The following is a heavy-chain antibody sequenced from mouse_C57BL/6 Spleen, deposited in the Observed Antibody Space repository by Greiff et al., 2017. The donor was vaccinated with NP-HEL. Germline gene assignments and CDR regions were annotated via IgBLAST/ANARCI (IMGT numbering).Heavy chain of an antibody. D-gene: IGHD2-4*01. J-gene: IGHJ1*03. CDR2: IYPGDGDT. V-gene: IGHV1-80*01. CDR3: ARGNDYDFYFDV. Sequence: QVQLQQSGAELVKPGASVKISCKASGYAFSSYWMNWVKQRPGKGLEWIGQIYPGDGDTNYNGKFKGKATLTADKSSSTAYMQLSSLTSEDSAVYFCARGNDYDFYFDVWGTGTTVTVSS. CDR1: GYAFSSYW.